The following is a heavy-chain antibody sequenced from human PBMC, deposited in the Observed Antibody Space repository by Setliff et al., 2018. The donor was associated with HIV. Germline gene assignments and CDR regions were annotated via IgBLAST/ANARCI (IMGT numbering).Heavy chain of an antibody. CDR3: ARLSDTAMASFDS. J-gene: IGHJ4*02. CDR1: CGSISTYH. Sequence: SETLSLTCSVSCGSISTYHWSWIRQPPGKGLWWIGYIYKSGSTNYSPSLKSRVTISPGTSKNQFSLKLTSVTAADTAVYYCARLSDTAMASFDSWGQGILVTVSS. D-gene: IGHD5-18*01. V-gene: IGHV4-59*08. CDR2: IYKSGST.